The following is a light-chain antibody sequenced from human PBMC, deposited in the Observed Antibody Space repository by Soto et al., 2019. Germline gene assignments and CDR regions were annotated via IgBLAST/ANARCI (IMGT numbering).Light chain of an antibody. J-gene: IGKJ1*01. CDR3: QQYGSSRWT. CDR2: GAS. Sequence: EIVMTQSPGTLSLSPGERATLSCRASQSVGSDYLAWYQQKPGQAPRILIFGASGRATGIPDRFSGSGSWTDCTLTSSRLEPEDFAVYYCQQYGSSRWTFGQGTKVDI. V-gene: IGKV3-20*01. CDR1: QSVGSDY.